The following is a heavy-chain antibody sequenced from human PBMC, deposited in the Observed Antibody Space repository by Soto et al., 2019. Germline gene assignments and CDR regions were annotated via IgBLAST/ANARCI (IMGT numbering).Heavy chain of an antibody. J-gene: IGHJ6*02. CDR2: INHSGST. V-gene: IGHV4-34*01. D-gene: IGHD3-3*01. CDR3: ARMGLIGVVIRDYYGMDV. CDR1: GGSFSGYY. Sequence: PSETLSLTCAVYGGSFSGYYWSWIRQPPGKGLEWIGEINHSGSTNYNPSLKSRVTISVDTPKNQFSLKLSSVTAADTAVYYCARMGLIGVVIRDYYGMDVWGQGTTVTVSS.